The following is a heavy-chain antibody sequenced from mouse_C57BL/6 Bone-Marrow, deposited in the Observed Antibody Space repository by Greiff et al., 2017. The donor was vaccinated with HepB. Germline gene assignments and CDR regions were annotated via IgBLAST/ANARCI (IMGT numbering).Heavy chain of an antibody. D-gene: IGHD1-1*01. V-gene: IGHV1-18*01. CDR1: GYTFTDYN. CDR3: ARLYYYVSSYRYYAMDY. J-gene: IGHJ4*01. CDR2: INPNNGGT. Sequence: EVQLQQSGPELVKPGASVKIPCKASGYTFTDYNMDWVKQSHGKSLEWIGDINPNNGGTIYNQKFKGKATLTVDKSSSTAYMALRSLTSEDTAVYYCARLYYYVSSYRYYAMDYWGQGTSVTVSS.